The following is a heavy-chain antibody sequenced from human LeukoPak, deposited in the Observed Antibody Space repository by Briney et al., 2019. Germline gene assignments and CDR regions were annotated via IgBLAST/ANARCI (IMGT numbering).Heavy chain of an antibody. CDR1: GGSFSGYY. Sequence: SETLSLTCAVYGGSFSGYYWSWIRQPPGKGLEWIGSIYYSGSTYYNPSLKSRVTISVDTSKNQFSLKLSSVTAADTAIYYCASATGANLGYWSQGTLVTVSS. CDR3: ASATGANLGY. J-gene: IGHJ4*02. V-gene: IGHV4-34*01. CDR2: IYYSGST. D-gene: IGHD4/OR15-4a*01.